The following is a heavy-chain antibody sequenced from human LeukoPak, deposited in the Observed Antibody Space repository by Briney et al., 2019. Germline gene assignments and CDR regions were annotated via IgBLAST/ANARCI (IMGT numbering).Heavy chain of an antibody. Sequence: PGGSLRLSCAASGFTLSSYAIHWVRQAPGKGPEWVAVISYDGSNKYYADSVKGRFTISRDNSKNTLYLQMNSLRAEDTAVYYCARETGSAVGSTDFDYWGQGTLVTVSS. V-gene: IGHV3-30-3*01. J-gene: IGHJ4*02. CDR3: ARETGSAVGSTDFDY. D-gene: IGHD4-17*01. CDR1: GFTLSSYA. CDR2: ISYDGSNK.